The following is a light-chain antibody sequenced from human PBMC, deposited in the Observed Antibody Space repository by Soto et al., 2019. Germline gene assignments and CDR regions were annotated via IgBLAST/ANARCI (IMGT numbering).Light chain of an antibody. V-gene: IGKV1-5*01. CDR2: DAS. CDR3: QHYTGH. J-gene: IGKJ4*01. CDR1: QSIGKW. Sequence: DIQMTQSPSILSASVGDGVTITCRASQSIGKWLAWYQQKPGKAPKVLIYDASTLESGVPSRFSGGRSGTEFTLSLSSLQPDDFATYYCQHYTGHFGGGTKVDIK.